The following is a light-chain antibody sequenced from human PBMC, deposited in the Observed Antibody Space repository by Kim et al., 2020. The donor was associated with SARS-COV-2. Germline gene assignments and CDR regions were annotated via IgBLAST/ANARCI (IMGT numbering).Light chain of an antibody. CDR1: QSISSY. V-gene: IGKV1-39*01. CDR3: QQSSNRPRT. CDR2: AAS. Sequence: DIQMTQSPSSLSASVGDRVTITCRASQSISSYLNWYQQKPGKAPKLLIYAASSVHSGVPSRFSGSGSGTVFTLTISSLRPEDLGTYYCQQSSNRPRTFGQGTKLEIK. J-gene: IGKJ2*02.